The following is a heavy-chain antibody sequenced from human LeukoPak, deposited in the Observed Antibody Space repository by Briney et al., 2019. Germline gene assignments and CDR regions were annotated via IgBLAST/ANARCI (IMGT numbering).Heavy chain of an antibody. CDR2: IIPIFGTA. CDR3: ARPPTTTVVSVTDAFDI. J-gene: IGHJ3*02. Sequence: SVKVSCKASGGTFSSYAISWVRQAPGQGLEWMGGIIPIFGTANYAQKFQGRVTITADESTSTAYMELSSLRSEDTTVYYCARPPTTTVVSVTDAFDIWGQGTMVTVSS. D-gene: IGHD4-23*01. CDR1: GGTFSSYA. V-gene: IGHV1-69*13.